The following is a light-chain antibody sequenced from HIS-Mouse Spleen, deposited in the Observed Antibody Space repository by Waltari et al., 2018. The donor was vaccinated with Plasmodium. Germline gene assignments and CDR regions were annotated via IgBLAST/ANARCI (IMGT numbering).Light chain of an antibody. CDR3: YSTDSSGNHRV. J-gene: IGLJ3*02. Sequence: SYELTQPPSVSVSPGQTARIPCSGAALPKQYAYWYQQESGQAPVLVIYEDSKRPSGIPERCSGSSSGTMATLTISGAQVEDEADYYCYSTDSSGNHRVFGGGTKLTVL. CDR2: EDS. CDR1: ALPKQY. V-gene: IGLV3-10*01.